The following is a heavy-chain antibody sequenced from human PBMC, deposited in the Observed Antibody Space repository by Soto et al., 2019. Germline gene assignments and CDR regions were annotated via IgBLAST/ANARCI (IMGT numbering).Heavy chain of an antibody. J-gene: IGHJ4*02. CDR3: ARVTIAVAGTSDY. V-gene: IGHV4-30-4*01. Sequence: PSETLSLTCTVSGGSISSSDYYWSWIRQPPGKGLEWIGYIYYSGSTYYNPSLKSRVTISVDTSKNQFSLKLSSVTAADTAVYYCARVTIAVAGTSDYWGQGTLVTVS. CDR2: IYYSGST. D-gene: IGHD6-19*01. CDR1: GGSISSSDYY.